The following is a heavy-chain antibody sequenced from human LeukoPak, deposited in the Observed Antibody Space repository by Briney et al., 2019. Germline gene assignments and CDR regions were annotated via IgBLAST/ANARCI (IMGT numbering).Heavy chain of an antibody. V-gene: IGHV5-51*01. D-gene: IGHD4-17*01. J-gene: IGHJ4*02. Sequence: GESLKISCKGSGYTFTNYWIHWVRQMPGKGLEWMGIIYPGDSDTRYSPSFQGQVTISVDKSISTAYLQWSSLKASDTAMYYCARPNDYGYYFDYWGQGTLVTVSS. CDR1: GYTFTNYW. CDR2: IYPGDSDT. CDR3: ARPNDYGYYFDY.